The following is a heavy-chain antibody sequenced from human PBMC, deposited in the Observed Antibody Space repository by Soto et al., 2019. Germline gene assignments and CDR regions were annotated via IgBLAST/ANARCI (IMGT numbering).Heavy chain of an antibody. J-gene: IGHJ5*02. CDR2: ISAYNGNT. V-gene: IGHV1-18*01. D-gene: IGHD3-3*01. Sequence: ASVKVSCKASGYTFTSYDINWVRQAPGQGLEWMGWISAYNGNTNYAQKLQGRVTMTTDTSTSTAYMELRSLRSDDTAVYYCARDKGGYYEFWRGDFGGFNWYDPWGQGTLVTVSP. CDR3: ARDKGGYYEFWRGDFGGFNWYDP. CDR1: GYTFTSYD.